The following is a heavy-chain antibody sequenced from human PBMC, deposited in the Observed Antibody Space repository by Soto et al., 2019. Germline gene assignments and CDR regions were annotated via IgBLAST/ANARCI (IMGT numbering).Heavy chain of an antibody. CDR1: GFTFSSYS. V-gene: IGHV3-48*02. CDR3: ARGSYYAFDY. D-gene: IGHD1-26*01. J-gene: IGHJ4*02. CDR2: ISSSSSTI. Sequence: EVQLVESGGGLVQPGGSLRLSCAASGFTFSSYSMNWVRQAPGKGLEWVSYISSSSSTIYYADSVKGRFTISRDNAKNSLYLQMNSRRDEDTAVYYCARGSYYAFDYWGQGTLVTVSS.